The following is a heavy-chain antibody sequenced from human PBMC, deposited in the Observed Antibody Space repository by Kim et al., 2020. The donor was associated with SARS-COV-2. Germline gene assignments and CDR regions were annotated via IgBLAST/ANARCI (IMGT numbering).Heavy chain of an antibody. V-gene: IGHV1-3*04. D-gene: IGHD3-10*01. CDR3: AKVRVRESIVRGEWSFDY. CDR2: INTDNGNT. Sequence: ASVKVSCKASGYTFTSYVMHWVRQAPGQRPEWMGWINTDNGNTKYSQKFQGRVTITSDTSASTAYMELRSLRSEDTAIYYCAKVRVRESIVRGEWSFDYWGQGTLVTVSS. J-gene: IGHJ4*02. CDR1: GYTFTSYV.